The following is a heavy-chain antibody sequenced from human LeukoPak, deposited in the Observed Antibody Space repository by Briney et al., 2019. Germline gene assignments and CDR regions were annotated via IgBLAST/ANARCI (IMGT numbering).Heavy chain of an antibody. Sequence: ASVKVSCKASGYTFTNYAIQWVRQAPGQRLEWMGWINAGHGNTKYSQKFQGRVTITRDTSASTAYMELSSLRSEDTAVYYCARDGISDCSGGSCYSENWFDPWGQGTLVTVSS. CDR3: ARDGISDCSGGSCYSENWFDP. V-gene: IGHV1-3*01. J-gene: IGHJ5*02. CDR2: INAGHGNT. CDR1: GYTFTNYA. D-gene: IGHD2-15*01.